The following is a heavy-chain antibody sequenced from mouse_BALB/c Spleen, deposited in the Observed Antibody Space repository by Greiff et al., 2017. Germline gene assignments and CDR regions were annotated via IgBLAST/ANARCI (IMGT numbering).Heavy chain of an antibody. CDR1: GFSLTSYG. CDR3: ARNYYGYVWYFDV. V-gene: IGHV2-4-1*01. J-gene: IGHJ1*01. Sequence: VHLVESGPGLVQPSQSLSITCTVSGFSLTSYGVHWVRQSPGKGLEWLGVIWSGGSTDYNAAFISRLSISKDNSKSQVFFKMNSLQADDTAIYYCARNYYGYVWYFDVWGAGTTVTVSS. D-gene: IGHD1-2*01. CDR2: IWSGGST.